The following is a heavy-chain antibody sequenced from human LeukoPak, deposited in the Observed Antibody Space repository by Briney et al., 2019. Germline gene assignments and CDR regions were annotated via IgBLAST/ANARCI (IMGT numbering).Heavy chain of an antibody. J-gene: IGHJ6*03. D-gene: IGHD2-21*01. CDR2: IRYDGNNE. CDR1: GFTLRGYG. V-gene: IGHV3-30*02. CDR3: AKDVYSARDYYYMDV. Sequence: PGGSLRLSCAASGFTLRGYGMHWVRQAPGKGLEWVAFIRYDGNNEFYTDSVKGRFTVSRDNSKNTLYLQMNSLRGDDTAVYYCAKDVYSARDYYYMDVWGKGTTVTISS.